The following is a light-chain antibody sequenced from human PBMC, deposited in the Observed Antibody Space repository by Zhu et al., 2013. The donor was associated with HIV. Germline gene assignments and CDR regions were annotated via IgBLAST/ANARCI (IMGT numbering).Light chain of an antibody. CDR3: QQRSNWPWT. J-gene: IGKJ1*01. CDR2: DAS. CDR1: ENIENY. Sequence: EIVLTQSPATLSLSPGQRATLFCRASENIENYLAWYQQKPGQAPRLLIYDASNRATDIPVRFSGAGSGTDFTLTISRLEPEDSAIYYCQQRSNWPWTFGQGTKVEIK. V-gene: IGKV3-11*01.